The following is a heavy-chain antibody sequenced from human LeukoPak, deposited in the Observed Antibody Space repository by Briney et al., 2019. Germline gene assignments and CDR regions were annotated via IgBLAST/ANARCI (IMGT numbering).Heavy chain of an antibody. V-gene: IGHV4-30-2*01. CDR1: GGSISSGGYY. CDR3: ARGRIAAAGTLYFDY. Sequence: PSETPSLTCTVSGGSISSGGYYWSWIRQPPGKGLEWIGYIYHSGSTYYNPSLKSRVTISVDRSKNQFSLKLSSVTAADTAVYYCARGRIAAAGTLYFDYWGQGTLVTVSS. D-gene: IGHD6-13*01. J-gene: IGHJ4*02. CDR2: IYHSGST.